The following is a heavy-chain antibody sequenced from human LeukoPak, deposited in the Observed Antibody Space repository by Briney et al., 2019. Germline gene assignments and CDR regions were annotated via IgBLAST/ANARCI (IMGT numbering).Heavy chain of an antibody. V-gene: IGHV4-4*02. CDR3: ARDLAAASDY. CDR2: IYHSGST. Sequence: KPGGSLRLSCAASGFTVSSNYMSWVRQPPGKGLEWIGEIYHSGSTNYNPSLKSRVTISVDKSKNQFSLKLSSVTAADTAVYYCARDLAAASDYWGQGTLVTVSS. D-gene: IGHD6-13*01. J-gene: IGHJ4*02. CDR1: GFTVSSNY.